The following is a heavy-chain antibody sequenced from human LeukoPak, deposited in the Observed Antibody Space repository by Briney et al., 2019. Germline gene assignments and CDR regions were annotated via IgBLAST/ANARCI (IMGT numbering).Heavy chain of an antibody. D-gene: IGHD4-17*01. J-gene: IGHJ4*02. Sequence: SETLSLTCTVSGGSISSSSYYWGWIRQPPGKGLEWIGSIYYSGSTYYNPSLKSRVTISVDTSKNQFSLKLSSVTAADTAVYYCARNLRYVTVTTPLGYWGQGTLVTVSS. CDR3: ARNLRYVTVTTPLGY. CDR2: IYYSGST. CDR1: GGSISSSSYY. V-gene: IGHV4-39*07.